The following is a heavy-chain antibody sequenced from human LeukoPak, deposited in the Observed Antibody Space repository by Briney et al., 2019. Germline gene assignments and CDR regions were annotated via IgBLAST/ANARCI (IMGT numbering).Heavy chain of an antibody. CDR3: ARLRRPANYYYYMDV. CDR2: IYTSGST. J-gene: IGHJ6*03. Sequence: SETLSLTCTVFGGSISSYYWSWIRQPPGKGLEWIGYIYTSGSTNYNPSLKSRVTISVDTSKNQFSLKLSSVTAADTAVYYCARLRRPANYYYYMDVWGKGTTVTVSS. V-gene: IGHV4-4*09. CDR1: GGSISSYY.